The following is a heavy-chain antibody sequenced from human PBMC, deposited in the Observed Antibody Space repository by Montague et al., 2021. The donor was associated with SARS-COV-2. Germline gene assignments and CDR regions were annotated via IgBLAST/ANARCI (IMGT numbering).Heavy chain of an antibody. CDR1: GGTFSSYA. CDR2: IIPILGIA. V-gene: IGHV1-69*04. D-gene: IGHD6-19*01. CDR3: ARGTAVAGTGYYYYGMDV. Sequence: SVKVSCKASGGTFSSYAISWVRQAPGQGLEWMGRIIPILGIANYXQKFQGRVTITADKSTSTAYMELSSLRSEDTAVYYCARGTAVAGTGYYYYGMDVWGQGTTVTVSS. J-gene: IGHJ6*02.